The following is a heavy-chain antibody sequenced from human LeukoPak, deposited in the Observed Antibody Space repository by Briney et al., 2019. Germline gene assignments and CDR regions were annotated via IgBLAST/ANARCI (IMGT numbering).Heavy chain of an antibody. CDR2: MNPNSGNT. Sequence: GASVTVSCKASGYTFTSYDINWVRQATGQGLEWMGWMNPNSGNTGYAQKFQGRVTMTRNTSISTAYMELSSLRSEDTAVYYCARRIKADRGAFDIWGQGTMVTVSS. CDR3: ARRIKADRGAFDI. CDR1: GYTFTSYD. J-gene: IGHJ3*02. V-gene: IGHV1-8*01. D-gene: IGHD1-14*01.